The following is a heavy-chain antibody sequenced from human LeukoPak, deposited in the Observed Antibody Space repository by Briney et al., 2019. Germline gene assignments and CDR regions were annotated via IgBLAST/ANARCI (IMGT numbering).Heavy chain of an antibody. CDR1: GFTVTVNY. D-gene: IGHD3-16*01. CDR2: IYRSGSI. CDR3: AADFYTSYHLGY. Sequence: GGSLRLSCAVSGFTVTVNYMSWVRQAPGKGLEWVSIIYRSGSISYADSVKGRFIISRDSSTNTLSFQMTSLRAEDTAVYYCAADFYTSYHLGYWGQGTLVTVSS. J-gene: IGHJ4*02. V-gene: IGHV3-66*01.